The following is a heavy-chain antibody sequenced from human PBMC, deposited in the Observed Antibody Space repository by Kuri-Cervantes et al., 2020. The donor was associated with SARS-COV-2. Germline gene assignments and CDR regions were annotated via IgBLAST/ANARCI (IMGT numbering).Heavy chain of an antibody. Sequence: ESLKISCTVSGASTSSSTYYWGWIRQSPGKGLEWLGSIYESGDTYYSSSLKSRLSLSVDTSKNQFSLKLSSVTAADTAVYYCARQMMSSITIFGVVITRNWFDPWGQGTLVTVSS. CDR3: ARQMMSSITIFGVVITRNWFDP. J-gene: IGHJ5*02. CDR1: GASTSSSTYY. CDR2: IYESGDT. D-gene: IGHD3-3*01. V-gene: IGHV4-39*01.